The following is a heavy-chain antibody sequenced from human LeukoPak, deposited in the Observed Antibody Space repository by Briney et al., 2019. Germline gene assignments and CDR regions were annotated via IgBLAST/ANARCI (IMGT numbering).Heavy chain of an antibody. V-gene: IGHV3-30*01. Sequence: DSVKGRFTISRDNSKTTLYLQMNSLRAEDTAVYYCARDITMVRGVIIKSYYFDYWGQGTLVTVSS. D-gene: IGHD3-10*01. CDR3: ARDITMVRGVIIKSYYFDY. J-gene: IGHJ4*02.